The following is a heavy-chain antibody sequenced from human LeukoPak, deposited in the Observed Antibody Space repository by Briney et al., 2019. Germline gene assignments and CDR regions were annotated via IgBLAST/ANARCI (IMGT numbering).Heavy chain of an antibody. CDR3: ANMGRWATVSLRPPQGDY. Sequence: GGSLRLSCAASGFTFSSYAMSWVRQAPGKGLEWVSAISGSGGSTYYADSVEGRFTISRDNSKNTLYLQMNSLRAEDTAVYYCANMGRWATVSLRPPQGDYWGQGTLVTVSS. CDR2: ISGSGGST. CDR1: GFTFSSYA. J-gene: IGHJ4*02. V-gene: IGHV3-23*01. D-gene: IGHD4-11*01.